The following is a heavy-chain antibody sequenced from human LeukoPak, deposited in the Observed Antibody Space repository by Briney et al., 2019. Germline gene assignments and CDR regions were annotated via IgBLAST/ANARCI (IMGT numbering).Heavy chain of an antibody. J-gene: IGHJ4*02. V-gene: IGHV3-7*01. D-gene: IGHD3-3*01. CDR3: ARVGYDFWSGYPWYFDY. CDR2: IKQDGSEK. Sequence: TGGSLRLSCAASGFTFSSYWMSWVRQAPGKGLEWVANIKQDGSEKCYVDSVKGRFTISRDNAKNSLYLQMNSLRAEDTAVYYCARVGYDFWSGYPWYFDYWGQGTLVTVSS. CDR1: GFTFSSYW.